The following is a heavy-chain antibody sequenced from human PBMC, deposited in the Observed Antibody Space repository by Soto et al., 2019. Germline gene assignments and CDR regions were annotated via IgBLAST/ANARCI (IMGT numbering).Heavy chain of an antibody. CDR3: AKDNCISTSGYRLYNWFDP. Sequence: QVQLVESGGGVVQPGRSLRLSCAASGFTFSSYGMHWVRQAPGKGLEWVAVISYGGSNKYYADSVKGRFTISRDNSKHTLYLQMNNLRAEDTAVYYCAKDNCISTSGYRLYNWFDPWGQGTLVTVSS. V-gene: IGHV3-30*18. J-gene: IGHJ5*02. CDR1: GFTFSSYG. D-gene: IGHD2-2*01. CDR2: ISYGGSNK.